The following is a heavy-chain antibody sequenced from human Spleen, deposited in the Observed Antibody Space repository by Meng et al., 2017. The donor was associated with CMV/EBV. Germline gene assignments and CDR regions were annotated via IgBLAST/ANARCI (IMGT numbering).Heavy chain of an antibody. J-gene: IGHJ4*02. CDR3: ARPASSYPLTDFDY. V-gene: IGHV3-30-3*01. D-gene: IGHD6-6*01. CDR2: ISYDGTNK. CDR1: GFTFSSYA. Sequence: GESLKISCAASGFTFSSYAMHWVRQAPGKGLEWVAGISYDGTNKYYADSVKGRFTISRDNSKNTLYLQMNSLRAEGTAVYYCARPASSYPLTDFDYWGQGTLVTVSS.